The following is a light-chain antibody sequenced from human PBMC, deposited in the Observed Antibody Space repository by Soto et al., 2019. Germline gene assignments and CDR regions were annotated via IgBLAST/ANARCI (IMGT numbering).Light chain of an antibody. J-gene: IGLJ1*01. CDR2: EVS. Sequence: QSFLTQPASVSGSPGQSITISCTGTSSDIGGYIYVSWYQHHPGKAPKLIVYEVSNRPSGVSSRFSGSKSGNTASLTISGLQPEDEADYYCSSYTISSPYVFGTGTKVTVL. V-gene: IGLV2-14*01. CDR1: SSDIGGYIY. CDR3: SSYTISSPYV.